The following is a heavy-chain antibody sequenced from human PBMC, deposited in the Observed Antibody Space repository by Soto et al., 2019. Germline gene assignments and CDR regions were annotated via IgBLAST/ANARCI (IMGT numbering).Heavy chain of an antibody. V-gene: IGHV4-61*01. Sequence: PSETLSLTCTVSGGSVSSGSYYWSWIRQPPGKGLEWIGYIYYSGSTNYNPSLKSRVTISVDTSKNQFSLKLSSVTAADTAVYYCARYYDILTGPDYWGQGTLVTVSS. D-gene: IGHD3-9*01. CDR1: GGSVSSGSYY. CDR2: IYYSGST. J-gene: IGHJ4*02. CDR3: ARYYDILTGPDY.